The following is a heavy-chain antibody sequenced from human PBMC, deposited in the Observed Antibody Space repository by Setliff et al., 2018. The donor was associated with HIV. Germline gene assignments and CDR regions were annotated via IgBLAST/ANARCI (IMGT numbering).Heavy chain of an antibody. CDR2: IYTSGST. CDR1: GGSITSSY. J-gene: IGHJ4*02. D-gene: IGHD3-22*01. Sequence: SETLSLTCTVSGGSITSSYWSWIRQPAGKGLEWIGRIYTSGSTNYNPSLKSRVTMSIDTSKKQFSLKLASVAAADTAVYYCVRGGSYDTFDYWGQGTLVTVSS. CDR3: VRGGSYDTFDY. V-gene: IGHV4-4*07.